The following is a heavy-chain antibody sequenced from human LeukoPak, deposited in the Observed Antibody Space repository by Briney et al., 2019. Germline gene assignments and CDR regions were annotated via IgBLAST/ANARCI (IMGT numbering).Heavy chain of an antibody. V-gene: IGHV1-2*02. CDR3: VREPVSRSGWWEFDY. CDR2: VIPHSGGT. D-gene: IGHD6-19*01. J-gene: IGHJ4*02. CDR1: RYTFIDYD. Sequence: ASVNVSFKASRYTFIDYDMHWVRPAPGQGLEWMGLVIPHSGGTHYAQKFQGRVTMTRDKSITTAYMELNRLRYDDRAVYYCVREPVSRSGWWEFDYWGQGTLVTISS.